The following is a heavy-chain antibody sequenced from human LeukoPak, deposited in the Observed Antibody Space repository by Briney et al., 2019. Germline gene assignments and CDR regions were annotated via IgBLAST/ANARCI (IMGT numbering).Heavy chain of an antibody. CDR3: AKDVYNWNFYFDY. V-gene: IGHV3-23*01. CDR2: ISASGYST. CDR1: GFTFRSYA. D-gene: IGHD1-7*01. Sequence: GGSLRLSCGASGFTFRSYAMSWVRQAPGKGLEWVSAISASGYSTYYADSVKGRFTISRDNSKKTLYLQMNSLRAEDTAIFYCAKDVYNWNFYFDYWGQGTLVTVSS. J-gene: IGHJ4*02.